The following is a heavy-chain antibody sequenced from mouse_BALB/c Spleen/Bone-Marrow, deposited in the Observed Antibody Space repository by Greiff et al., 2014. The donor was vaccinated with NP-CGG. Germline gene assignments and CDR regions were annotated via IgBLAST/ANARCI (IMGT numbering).Heavy chain of an antibody. Sequence: QVQLQQPGAELVRPGTSVKVSCKASGYAFTNYLIEWVKQRPGQGLEWIGVINPGSGGTNYNEKFKGKATLTADKSSSTAYMQLSSLTSDDSAVYFCARSGYYGSSNYFDYWGQGTTLTVSS. CDR3: ARSGYYGSSNYFDY. D-gene: IGHD1-1*01. V-gene: IGHV1-54*01. J-gene: IGHJ2*01. CDR2: INPGSGGT. CDR1: GYAFTNYL.